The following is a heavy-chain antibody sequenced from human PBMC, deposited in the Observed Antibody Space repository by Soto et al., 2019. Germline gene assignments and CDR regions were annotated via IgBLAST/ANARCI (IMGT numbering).Heavy chain of an antibody. Sequence: GASVKVSCKASGGTFSSYAISWVRQAPGQGLEWMGGIIPIFGTANYAQKFQGRVTITADESTSTAYMELSSLRSEDTAVYYCASQARGYSGYDRAYYYYGMDVWGQGTTVTVSS. CDR2: IIPIFGTA. D-gene: IGHD5-12*01. V-gene: IGHV1-69*13. CDR3: ASQARGYSGYDRAYYYYGMDV. J-gene: IGHJ6*02. CDR1: GGTFSSYA.